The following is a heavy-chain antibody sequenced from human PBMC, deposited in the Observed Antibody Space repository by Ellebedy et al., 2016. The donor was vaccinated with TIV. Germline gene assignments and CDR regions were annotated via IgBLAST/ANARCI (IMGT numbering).Heavy chain of an antibody. J-gene: IGHJ4*02. CDR3: ARNMDRGYGGPEWYYFDY. CDR2: IIPIFGTA. Sequence: AASVKVSCKVSGGIFSSYAINWVRQAPGQGLEWMGGIIPIFGTANYAQKFQGGVTITADESTRTAYMELSSLRSEDTALYYCARNMDRGYGGPEWYYFDYWGQGTLVTVSS. D-gene: IGHD5-12*01. V-gene: IGHV1-69*13. CDR1: GGIFSSYA.